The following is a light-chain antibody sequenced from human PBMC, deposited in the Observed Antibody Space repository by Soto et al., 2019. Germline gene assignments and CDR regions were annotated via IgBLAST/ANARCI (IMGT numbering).Light chain of an antibody. Sequence: IHITQSPSTLXXSXLXXXXITFWASQSISSWLAWYQQKPGKAPKLLIYDASSLESGVPSRFSGSGSGTEFTLTISSLQPDDFATYYCQHYNSYSEAFGQGTKVDI. CDR1: QSISSW. CDR2: DAS. J-gene: IGKJ1*01. CDR3: QHYNSYSEA. V-gene: IGKV1-5*01.